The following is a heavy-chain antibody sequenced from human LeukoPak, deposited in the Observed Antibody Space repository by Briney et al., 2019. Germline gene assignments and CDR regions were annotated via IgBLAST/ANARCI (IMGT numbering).Heavy chain of an antibody. D-gene: IGHD4-17*01. CDR1: GFTVSSNY. J-gene: IGHJ4*02. CDR3: ARTYGDYVYILGY. CDR2: IYSGGST. Sequence: GGSLRLSCAASGFTVSSNYMSWVRQAPGQGLEWVSVIYSGGSTYYADSVKGRFTTSRDISKNTVYLQMNSLRAEDTAVYYCARTYGDYVYILGYWGQGTLVTVSS. V-gene: IGHV3-53*01.